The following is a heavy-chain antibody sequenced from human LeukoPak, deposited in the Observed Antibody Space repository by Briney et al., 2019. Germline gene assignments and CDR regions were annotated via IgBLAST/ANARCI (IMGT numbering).Heavy chain of an antibody. V-gene: IGHV5-51*01. CDR3: ARLGGGKGIYHGFDI. D-gene: IGHD4-23*01. CDR2: IYADDYDT. J-gene: IGHJ3*02. CDR1: GYDFTSYW. Sequence: GESLKISCKGSGYDFTSYWITWVRQMPGKGLEWMGIIYADDYDTTYSPSFQGHVTISADKSINTAYLQWSGLKASDTAMYYCARLGGGKGIYHGFDIWGQGTMVTASS.